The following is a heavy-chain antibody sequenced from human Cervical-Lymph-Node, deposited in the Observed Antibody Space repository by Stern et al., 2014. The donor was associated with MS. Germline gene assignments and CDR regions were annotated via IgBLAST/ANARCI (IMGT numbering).Heavy chain of an antibody. D-gene: IGHD6-19*01. CDR3: ARVGGPAVAGTVDY. V-gene: IGHV3-21*01. CDR2: ISSSSSYI. J-gene: IGHJ4*02. CDR1: GFTFSSYS. Sequence: QLVQSGGGLVKPGGSLRLSCAASGFTFSSYSMNWVRQAPGKGLEWVSSISSSSSYIYYADSVKGRFTISRDNAKNSLYLQMNSLRAEDTAVYYCARVGGPAVAGTVDYWGQGTLVTVSS.